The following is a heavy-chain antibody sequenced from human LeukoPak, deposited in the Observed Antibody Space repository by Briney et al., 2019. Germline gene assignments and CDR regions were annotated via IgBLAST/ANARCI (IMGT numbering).Heavy chain of an antibody. Sequence: ASVKVSCKVSGYTLNELSMHWVRQAPGKGLEWMGGFDPEDGETIYAQKFQGRVTMTEDTSTDTAYMELSSLRSEDTAVYYCATHLLGERVVIIPFDYWGQGTLVTVSS. CDR2: FDPEDGET. J-gene: IGHJ4*02. D-gene: IGHD3-3*01. V-gene: IGHV1-24*01. CDR1: GYTLNELS. CDR3: ATHLLGERVVIIPFDY.